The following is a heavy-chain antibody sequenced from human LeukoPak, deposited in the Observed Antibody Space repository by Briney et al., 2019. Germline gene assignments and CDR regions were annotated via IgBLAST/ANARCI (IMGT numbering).Heavy chain of an antibody. V-gene: IGHV3-49*03. CDR1: GFKFAEYV. CDR2: IIPEFYSRTI. D-gene: IGHD3-9*01. CDR3: ARGEYFAPALGATFFDY. Sequence: PGGSLRLSCATSGFKFAEYVISGSRQAPGKGLECVTLIIPEFYSRTINYAESVKGRCTVSSDDSKGVAYLQMNSLKAEDTAFYYCARGEYFAPALGATFFDYWGQGILVTVSS. J-gene: IGHJ4*02.